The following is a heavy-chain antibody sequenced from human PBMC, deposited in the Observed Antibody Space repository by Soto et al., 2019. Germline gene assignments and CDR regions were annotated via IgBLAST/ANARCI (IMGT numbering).Heavy chain of an antibody. D-gene: IGHD3-10*01. CDR2: MYYSGST. CDR3: ARLYAWSGY. V-gene: IGHV4-39*01. J-gene: IGHJ4*02. Sequence: SETLSLTCTVSGGSFSISSYSWGWIRQPPGKGLEWITSMYYSGSTYYNPSLESRVTMSIDSSKNQFSLKLTSVTAADTAVYYCARLYAWSGYWGQGTMVTVSS. CDR1: GGSFSISSYS.